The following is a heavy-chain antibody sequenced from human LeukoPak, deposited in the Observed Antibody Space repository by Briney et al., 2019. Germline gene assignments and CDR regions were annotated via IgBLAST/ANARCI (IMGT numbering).Heavy chain of an antibody. J-gene: IGHJ4*02. CDR3: ARDGGGTGRPFDF. D-gene: IGHD1-26*01. CDR2: VFYPGST. Sequence: PSETLSLTCTVSGGPIDRHYWSWIRQPPGKGLEWIGYVFYPGSTNYNPSLKSRVTMSVDTSNNRLTLNLSPVTAADTAVYYCARDGGGTGRPFDFWGQGTLVTVSS. CDR1: GGPIDRHY. V-gene: IGHV4-59*11.